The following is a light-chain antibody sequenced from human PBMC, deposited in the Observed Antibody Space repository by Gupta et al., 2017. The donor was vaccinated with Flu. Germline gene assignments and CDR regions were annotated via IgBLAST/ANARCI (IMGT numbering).Light chain of an antibody. CDR3: QQYYGPWT. CDR1: QNIKTW. J-gene: IGKJ1*01. Sequence: DYQMTQSPSTLSASVGDRVTITCRASQNIKTWLAWFQRKPGEAPKLLIYRASTLETGVSSRFSGSGSGTEFTLTSSSLQPDDCATYYCQQYYGPWTFGQGTKVEIK. V-gene: IGKV1-5*03. CDR2: RAS.